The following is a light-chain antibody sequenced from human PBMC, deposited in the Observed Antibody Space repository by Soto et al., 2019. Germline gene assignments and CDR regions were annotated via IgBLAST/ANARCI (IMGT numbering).Light chain of an antibody. CDR3: CSYTARFTLL. J-gene: IGLJ3*02. CDR1: SSDVGGYNH. Sequence: QSALTQPRSVSGSPGQSVTISCTGTSSDVGGYNHVSWYQHHPGKAPKLMIYDVSQRPSGVPDRISGSKSGTTASLTISGLQAEDEADYYCCSYTARFTLLFGGGTKLTVL. V-gene: IGLV2-11*01. CDR2: DVS.